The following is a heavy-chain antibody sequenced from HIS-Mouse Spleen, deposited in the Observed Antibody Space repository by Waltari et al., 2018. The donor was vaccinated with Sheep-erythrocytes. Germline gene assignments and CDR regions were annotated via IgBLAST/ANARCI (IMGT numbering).Heavy chain of an antibody. Sequence: EVQLVESGGGLVKPGGSLRLSCAASGFTFSSYSMNWVRQAPGKRLEWVSSSSSSSSYIYYADSVKGRFTISRDNAKNSLFLQMNSLRAEDTAVYYCARGAKSSGETRIIDYWGQGTLVTVSS. J-gene: IGHJ4*02. D-gene: IGHD7-27*01. CDR2: SSSSSSYI. V-gene: IGHV3-21*01. CDR1: GFTFSSYS. CDR3: ARGAKSSGETRIIDY.